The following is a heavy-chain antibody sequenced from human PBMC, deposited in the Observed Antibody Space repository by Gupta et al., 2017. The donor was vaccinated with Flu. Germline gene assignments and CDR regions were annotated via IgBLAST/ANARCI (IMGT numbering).Heavy chain of an antibody. Sequence: CKASGYTFTSYDINWVRQATGQGLEWMGWMNPNSGHTGYAQKFQGRVTMTRNTSISTAYMELSSLRSEDTAVYYCARGVDTAMDNYWGQGTLVTVSS. CDR3: ARGVDTAMDNY. V-gene: IGHV1-8*01. D-gene: IGHD5-18*01. J-gene: IGHJ4*02. CDR2: MNPNSGHT. CDR1: GYTFTSYD.